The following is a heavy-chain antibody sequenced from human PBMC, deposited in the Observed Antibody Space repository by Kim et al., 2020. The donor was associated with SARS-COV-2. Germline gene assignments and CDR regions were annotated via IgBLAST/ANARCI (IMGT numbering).Heavy chain of an antibody. CDR1: GGSFSGYY. CDR2: INHSGST. V-gene: IGHV4-34*01. D-gene: IGHD2-15*01. J-gene: IGHJ4*02. Sequence: SETLSLTCAVYGGSFSGYYWSWIRQPPGKGLEWIGEINHSGSTNYNPSLKSRVTISVDTSKNQFSLKLSSVTAADTAVYYCARVNRVMRVGGNYFDYWGQRTLVTVSS. CDR3: ARVNRVMRVGGNYFDY.